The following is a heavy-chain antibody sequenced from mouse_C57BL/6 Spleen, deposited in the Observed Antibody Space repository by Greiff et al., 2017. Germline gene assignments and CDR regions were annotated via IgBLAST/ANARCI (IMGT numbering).Heavy chain of an antibody. J-gene: IGHJ2*01. CDR2: INPNNGGT. V-gene: IGHV1-26*01. CDR1: GYTFTDYY. D-gene: IGHD4-1*01. CDR3: ARRRELVYFDY. Sequence: VQLQQSGPELVKPGASVKISCKASGYTFTDYYMNWVKQSHGKSLEWIGDINPNNGGTSYNQKFKGKATLTVDKSSSTAYMELRSLTSEDSAVYYCARRRELVYFDYWGQGTTLTVSS.